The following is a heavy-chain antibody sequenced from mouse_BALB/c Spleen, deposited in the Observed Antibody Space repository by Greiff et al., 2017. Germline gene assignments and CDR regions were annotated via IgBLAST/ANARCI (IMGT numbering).Heavy chain of an antibody. CDR3: ARDDYDAFIGAMDY. CDR2: INPYNGAT. J-gene: IGHJ4*01. V-gene: IGHV1-31*01. Sequence: EVQLQQSGPELVKPGASVKISCKASGYSFTGYYMHWVKQSHVKSLEWIGRINPYNGATSYNQNFKDKASLTVDKSSSTAYMELHSLTSEDSAVYYCARDDYDAFIGAMDYWGQGTSVTVSS. CDR1: GYSFTGYY. D-gene: IGHD2-4*01.